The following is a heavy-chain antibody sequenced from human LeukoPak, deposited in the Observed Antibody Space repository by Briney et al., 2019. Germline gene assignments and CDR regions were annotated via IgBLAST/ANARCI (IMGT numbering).Heavy chain of an antibody. V-gene: IGHV1-8*02. J-gene: IGHJ4*02. CDR3: ARGVPGVLRYFDWLLTPAAREYYFDY. CDR2: MNPNSGNT. D-gene: IGHD3-9*01. Sequence: GASVKVSCKASGYTFTGYYIHWVRQAPGQGLEWMGWMNPNSGNTGYAQKFQGRVTMTRNTPISTAYMELSSLRSEDTAVYYCARGVPGVLRYFDWLLTPAAREYYFDYWGQGTLVTVSS. CDR1: GYTFTGYY.